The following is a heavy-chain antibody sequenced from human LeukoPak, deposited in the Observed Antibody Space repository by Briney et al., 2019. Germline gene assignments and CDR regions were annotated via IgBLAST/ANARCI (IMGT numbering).Heavy chain of an antibody. D-gene: IGHD1-26*01. V-gene: IGHV3-7*04. CDR1: GFTFSSYW. J-gene: IGHJ4*02. CDR2: IKQDGSEK. CDR3: AGGIVGATLDY. Sequence: PGGSLRLSCAASGFTFSSYWMSWVGQAPGKGLEWVANIKQDGSEKYYVDSVKGRFTISRDNAKNSLYLQMNSLRAEDTAVYYCAGGIVGATLDYWGQGTLVTVSS.